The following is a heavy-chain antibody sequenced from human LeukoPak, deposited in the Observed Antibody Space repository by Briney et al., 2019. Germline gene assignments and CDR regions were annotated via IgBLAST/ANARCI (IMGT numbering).Heavy chain of an antibody. D-gene: IGHD3-16*01. Sequence: GASVKVSCKPSGYTFTGYYIHWVRQAPGQGLEWMGVINPSGGSTSYAQMFQGRVTMTRDRSTNTLYMELSSLRSEDTAVYYCARGGFAVAYYMDVWGKGTTVTISS. CDR2: INPSGGST. CDR1: GYTFTGYY. J-gene: IGHJ6*03. CDR3: ARGGFAVAYYMDV. V-gene: IGHV1-46*01.